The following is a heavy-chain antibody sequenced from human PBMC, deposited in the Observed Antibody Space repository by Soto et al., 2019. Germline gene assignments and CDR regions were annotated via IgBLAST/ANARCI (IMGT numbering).Heavy chain of an antibody. Sequence: EVQLLESGGDLVQPGGSLRLSCAASGFTFTSYAMSWIRQAPGTRLEWVSAITGGGDNTYYADSVKGRFTISRDNSKHTRYLQMNSLGAEDTAFYYCTQDGGSRDWLTVNWGQGTLVTVSS. D-gene: IGHD3-9*01. J-gene: IGHJ4*02. CDR1: GFTFTSYA. CDR3: TQDGGSRDWLTVN. CDR2: ITGGGDNT. V-gene: IGHV3-23*01.